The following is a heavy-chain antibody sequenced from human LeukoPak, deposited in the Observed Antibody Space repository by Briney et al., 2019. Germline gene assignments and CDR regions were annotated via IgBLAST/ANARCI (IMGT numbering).Heavy chain of an antibody. V-gene: IGHV1-46*01. J-gene: IGHJ4*02. D-gene: IGHD3-22*01. CDR1: GYTFTSYY. Sequence: GASVKVSCKASGYTFTSYYMHWVRQAPGQGLEWMGIINPSGGSTSYAQKFQGRVTMTRDTSTSTVYMELSSLRSEDTAVYYCASFSYYDSSGYYSGYWGQGTLVTVSS. CDR3: ASFSYYDSSGYYSGY. CDR2: INPSGGST.